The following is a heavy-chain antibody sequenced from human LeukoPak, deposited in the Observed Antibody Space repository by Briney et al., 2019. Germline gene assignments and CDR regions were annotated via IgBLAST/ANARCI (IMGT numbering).Heavy chain of an antibody. CDR1: GGSFSGYS. Sequence: SETLSLTCAVYGGSFSGYSWSWIRQPPGKGLEWIGEINHSGNTNYNPSLKSRVTISVDTTKDHFSLKLTSVTAADTAVYFCAGRREFTGYDYKEFDYWGQGTLVTVSS. D-gene: IGHD5-12*01. CDR3: AGRREFTGYDYKEFDY. V-gene: IGHV4-34*01. J-gene: IGHJ4*02. CDR2: INHSGNT.